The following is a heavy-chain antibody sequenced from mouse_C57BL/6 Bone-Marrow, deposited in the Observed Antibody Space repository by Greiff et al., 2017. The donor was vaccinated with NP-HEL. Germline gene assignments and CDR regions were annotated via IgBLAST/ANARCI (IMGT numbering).Heavy chain of an antibody. Sequence: EVQGVESGGGLVKPGGSLKLSCAASGFTFSDYGMHWVRQAPEKGLEWVAYISSGSSTIYYADTVKGRFTISRDNAKNTLFLQMTSLRSEDTAMYYGARRYYYGSSYGYFDVWGTGTTVTVSS. CDR3: ARRYYYGSSYGYFDV. V-gene: IGHV5-17*01. J-gene: IGHJ1*03. CDR1: GFTFSDYG. CDR2: ISSGSSTI. D-gene: IGHD1-1*01.